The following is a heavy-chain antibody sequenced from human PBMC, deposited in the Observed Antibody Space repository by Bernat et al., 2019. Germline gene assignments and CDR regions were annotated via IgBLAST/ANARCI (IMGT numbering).Heavy chain of an antibody. Sequence: QVQLVESGGGLVKPGGSLRLSCAASGFTFSDYYMSWIRQAPGKGLDWVSYISSSSSYKNYAESVEGRFNISRDNDKNSLYLQMNSLRAEDTAVYYCARGTSTSAPYMDVWAKGPRSPAP. V-gene: IGHV3-11*05. J-gene: IGHJ6*03. D-gene: IGHD1-14*01. CDR1: GFTFSDYY. CDR3: ARGTSTSAPYMDV. CDR2: ISSSSSYK.